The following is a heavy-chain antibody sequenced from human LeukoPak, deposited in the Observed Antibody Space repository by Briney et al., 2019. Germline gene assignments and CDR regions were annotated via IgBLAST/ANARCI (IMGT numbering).Heavy chain of an antibody. J-gene: IGHJ4*02. CDR2: IKQDGSEK. Sequence: SGGSLRLSCAASGFTFSKSRMSWVRQAPGKGLEWVANIKQDGSEKYYVDSVKGRFTISRDNAKNSLYLQMNSLRVEDTAVYYCARGSRSTMIVVVCFDYWGQGTLVTVSS. CDR3: ARGSRSTMIVVVCFDY. CDR1: GFTFSKSR. D-gene: IGHD3-22*01. V-gene: IGHV3-7*01.